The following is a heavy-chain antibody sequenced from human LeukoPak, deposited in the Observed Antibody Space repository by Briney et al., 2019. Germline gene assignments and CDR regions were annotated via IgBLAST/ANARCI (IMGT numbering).Heavy chain of an antibody. Sequence: GGSLRLSCAASGFRFTNYWMSWVRQAPGKGLEWVANIKQDGSEIDYSDPMKGRFTISRDNTRNSVYLQVDSLRAEDTGVYYCARDRAVKARIGGMDVWGQGTTVIVSS. V-gene: IGHV3-7*01. J-gene: IGHJ6*02. CDR3: ARDRAVKARIGGMDV. CDR2: IKQDGSEI. CDR1: GFRFTNYW. D-gene: IGHD5-24*01.